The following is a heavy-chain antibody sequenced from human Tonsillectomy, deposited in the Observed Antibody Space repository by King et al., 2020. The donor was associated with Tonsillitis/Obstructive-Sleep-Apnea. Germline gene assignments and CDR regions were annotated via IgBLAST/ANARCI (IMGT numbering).Heavy chain of an antibody. D-gene: IGHD2-2*01. Sequence: VQLVESGAEVKKPGESLKISCQASGYIFTTYWIGWVRQMPGKGLEWMGIIYPGDSDTTYSPSFEGHVTISAVKSISTAYLQWNSLKASDTAMYYCAKKQGSTAFDFWGQGTMVTVSS. CDR3: AKKQGSTAFDF. CDR2: IYPGDSDT. V-gene: IGHV5-51*01. CDR1: GYIFTTYW. J-gene: IGHJ3*01.